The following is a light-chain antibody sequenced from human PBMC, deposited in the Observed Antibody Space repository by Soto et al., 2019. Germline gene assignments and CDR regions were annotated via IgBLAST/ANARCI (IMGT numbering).Light chain of an antibody. CDR3: QQYRHWPLT. CDR1: QSVSSD. J-gene: IGKJ4*01. V-gene: IGKV3-15*01. CDR2: RAS. Sequence: EIVMTQSPATLSVSPGERVILSCRASQSVSSDLAWFQQKRGQAPRLLIHRASTRATGVPARFSGSGSGTELTLTISRPESEDFAVFYCQQYRHWPLTFGGGTKVEIK.